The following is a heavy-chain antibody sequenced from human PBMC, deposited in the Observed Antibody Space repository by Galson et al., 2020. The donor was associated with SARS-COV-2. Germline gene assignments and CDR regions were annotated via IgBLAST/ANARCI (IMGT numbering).Heavy chain of an antibody. D-gene: IGHD2-2*01. Sequence: SQKISCAASGFTFDDYAMHWVRQAPGKGLEWVSGISWNSGSIGYADSVKGRFTISRDNAKNSLYLQMNSLRAEDTALYYCAKGSVPYYYYYYGMDVWGQGTTVTVSS. CDR3: AKGSVPYYYYYYGMDV. CDR1: GFTFDDYA. J-gene: IGHJ6*02. V-gene: IGHV3-9*01. CDR2: ISWNSGSI.